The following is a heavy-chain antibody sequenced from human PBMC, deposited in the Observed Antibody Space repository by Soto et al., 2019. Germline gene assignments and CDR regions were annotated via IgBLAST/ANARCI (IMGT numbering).Heavy chain of an antibody. CDR3: ARVHYSSSWYIDY. J-gene: IGHJ4*02. Sequence: GGSLRLSCAASGFTFSSYWMHWVRQAPGKGLVWVSRINSDGSSTSYADSVKGRFTISRDNAKNTLYLQMNSLRAEDTAVYYCARVHYSSSWYIDYWGQGTLVTVSS. D-gene: IGHD6-13*01. CDR1: GFTFSSYW. V-gene: IGHV3-74*01. CDR2: INSDGSST.